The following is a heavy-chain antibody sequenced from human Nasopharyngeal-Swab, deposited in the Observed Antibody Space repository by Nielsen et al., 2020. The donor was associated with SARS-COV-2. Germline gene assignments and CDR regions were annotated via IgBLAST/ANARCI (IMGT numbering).Heavy chain of an antibody. CDR2: IDPSDSYT. D-gene: IGHD6-13*01. J-gene: IGHJ4*02. CDR3: ARRFHSSSWYTDYDY. Sequence: VRQMPGKGLECMGRIDPSDSYTNYSPSFQGHVTISADKSISTAYLQWSSLKASDTAMYYCARRFHSSSWYTDYDYWGQGTLVTVSS. V-gene: IGHV5-10-1*01.